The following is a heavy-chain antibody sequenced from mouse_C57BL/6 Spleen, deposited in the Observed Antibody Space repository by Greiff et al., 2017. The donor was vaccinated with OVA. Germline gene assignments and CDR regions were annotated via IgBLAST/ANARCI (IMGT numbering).Heavy chain of an antibody. D-gene: IGHD2-3*01. CDR1: GFTFSSYG. J-gene: IGHJ2*01. V-gene: IGHV5-6*01. CDR2: ISSGGSYT. CDR3: ARRPDGYYEDY. Sequence: EVQVVESGGDLVKPGGSLKLSCAASGFTFSSYGMSWVRQTPDKRLEWVATISSGGSYTYYPDSVKGRFTISRDNAKNTLYLQMSSLKSEDTAMYYCARRPDGYYEDYWGQGTTLTVSS.